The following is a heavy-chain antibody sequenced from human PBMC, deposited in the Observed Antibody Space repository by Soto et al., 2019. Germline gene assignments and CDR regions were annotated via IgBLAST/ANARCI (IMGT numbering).Heavy chain of an antibody. J-gene: IGHJ4*02. D-gene: IGHD2-15*01. CDR1: GFTFSSFW. CDR2: IKPDGSEQ. CDR3: GGGLVVHGALLDH. V-gene: IGHV3-7*01. Sequence: EVQLVESGGGLVQPGGSLRLSCAASGFTFSSFWMSWVRQVPGKGLEWVGNIKPDGSEQWYLDSAKGRFSISRDNAKNSLYLQMNSLRAEDTAVYYCGGGLVVHGALLDHWGQGTLVTVSS.